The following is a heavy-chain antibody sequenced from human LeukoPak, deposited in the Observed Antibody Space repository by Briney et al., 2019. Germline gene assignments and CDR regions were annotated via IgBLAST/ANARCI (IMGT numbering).Heavy chain of an antibody. J-gene: IGHJ5*02. D-gene: IGHD7-27*01. CDR3: APGPGWFDP. CDR1: GYTFTSYG. V-gene: IGHV1-18*01. CDR2: ISAYNGNT. Sequence: ASVKVSCKASGYTFTSYGISWVRQAPGQGLEWMGWISAYNGNTNYAQKLQGRVTMTRDTSISTAYMELSRLTSDDTAVYYCAPGPGWFDPWGQGTLVTVSS.